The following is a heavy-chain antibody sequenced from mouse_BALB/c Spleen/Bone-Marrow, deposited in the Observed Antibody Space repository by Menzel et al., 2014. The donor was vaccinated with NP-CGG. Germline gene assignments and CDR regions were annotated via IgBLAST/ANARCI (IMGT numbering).Heavy chain of an antibody. CDR1: GYTFTSYI. Sequence: VQLQQSGPELVKPGASVKMSCKASGYTFTSYIMHWVKQKPGQGLDWIGYINPYNDYTKYNEKFKGKATLTSDRSSSTAYIEISRMSADDSAVYYGARMGPYYRYDVAYWGQGTLVTVSA. CDR3: ARMGPYYRYDVAY. D-gene: IGHD2-14*01. J-gene: IGHJ3*01. CDR2: INPYNDYT. V-gene: IGHV1-14*01.